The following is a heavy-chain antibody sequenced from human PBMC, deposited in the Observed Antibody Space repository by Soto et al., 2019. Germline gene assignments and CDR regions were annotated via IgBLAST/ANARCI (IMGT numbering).Heavy chain of an antibody. J-gene: IGHJ5*02. CDR3: TTATVVVVVAATGTDWFDP. Sequence: GGSLRLSCAASGFTFSNAWMNWVRQAPGKGLEWVGRIKSKTDGGTTDYAAPVKGRFTISRDDSKNTLYLQMNSLKTEDTAVYYCTTATVVVVVAATGTDWFDPWGQGTLVTVSS. D-gene: IGHD2-15*01. V-gene: IGHV3-15*07. CDR1: GFTFSNAW. CDR2: IKSKTDGGTT.